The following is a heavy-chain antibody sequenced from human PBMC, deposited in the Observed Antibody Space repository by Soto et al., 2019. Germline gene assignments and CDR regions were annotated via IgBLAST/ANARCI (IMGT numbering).Heavy chain of an antibody. D-gene: IGHD2-2*01. CDR1: GFTFSSYS. Sequence: GESLKISCAASGFTFSSYSMNWVRQAPGKGLEWVSSISSSSSYIYYADSVKGRFTISRDNAKNSLYLQMNSLRAEDTAVYYCARDSGCSSTSCKPGGIWGSYRLIVYWGQGTLVTVSS. J-gene: IGHJ4*02. V-gene: IGHV3-21*01. CDR3: ARDSGCSSTSCKPGGIWGSYRLIVY. CDR2: ISSSSSYI.